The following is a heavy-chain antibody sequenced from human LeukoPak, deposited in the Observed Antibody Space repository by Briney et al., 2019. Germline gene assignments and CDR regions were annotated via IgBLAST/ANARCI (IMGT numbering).Heavy chain of an antibody. J-gene: IGHJ4*02. CDR1: GGSFSGYY. Sequence: SETLSLTCAVYGGSFSGYYWSWIRQPPGKGLEWIGYIYYSGSTNYNPSLKSRVTISVDTSKNQFSLKLSSVTAADTAVYYCARTDGSGSFLGYYFDYWGQGTLVTVSS. CDR3: ARTDGSGSFLGYYFDY. CDR2: IYYSGST. D-gene: IGHD3-10*01. V-gene: IGHV4-59*01.